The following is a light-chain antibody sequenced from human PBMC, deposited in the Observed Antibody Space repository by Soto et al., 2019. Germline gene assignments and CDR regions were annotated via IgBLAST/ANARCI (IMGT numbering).Light chain of an antibody. CDR2: GAS. J-gene: IGKJ1*01. CDR3: QQYGHSLWT. V-gene: IGKV3-20*01. CDR1: QSVSGH. Sequence: EIVMTQSPATLSVSPGERATLSCRASQSVSGHLAWYQQKPGQAPRLLIYGASSRATGIPDRFSGSGSGTDFTLTISRLEPEDYAVYYCQQYGHSLWTFGQGTRWIS.